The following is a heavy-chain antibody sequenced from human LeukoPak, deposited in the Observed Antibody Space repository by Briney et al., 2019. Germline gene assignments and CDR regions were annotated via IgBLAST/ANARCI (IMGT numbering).Heavy chain of an antibody. Sequence: SETLSLTCTVSGGSISSSNYYWGWIRQPPGKGLEWIGNIYSSGSTSYNPSLKSRVAISVDTSKNQFSLKLSSVTAAGTAVYYCARRGGSGRSFDYWGQGTLVTVSS. CDR2: IYSSGST. J-gene: IGHJ4*02. CDR3: ARRGGSGRSFDY. CDR1: GGSISSSNYY. D-gene: IGHD3-10*01. V-gene: IGHV4-39*01.